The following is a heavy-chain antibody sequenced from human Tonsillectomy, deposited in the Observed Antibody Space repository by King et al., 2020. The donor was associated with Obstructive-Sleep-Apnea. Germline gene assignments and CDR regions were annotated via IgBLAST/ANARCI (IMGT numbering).Heavy chain of an antibody. J-gene: IGHJ6*02. V-gene: IGHV1-69*01. Sequence: HEQLVQSGAEVKKPGSSVKVSCKASGGTFSSYAISWVRQAPGQGLEWMGGIIPIFGTANYAQKFQGRVTITADESTSTAYMELSSLRSEDTAVYYCARGSRIAAAGRTWYYYYGMDVWGQGTTVTVSS. CDR2: IIPIFGTA. D-gene: IGHD6-13*01. CDR3: ARGSRIAAAGRTWYYYYGMDV. CDR1: GGTFSSYA.